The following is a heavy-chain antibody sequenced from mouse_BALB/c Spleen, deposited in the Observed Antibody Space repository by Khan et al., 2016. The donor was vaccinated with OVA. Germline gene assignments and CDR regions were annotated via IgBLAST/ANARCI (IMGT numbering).Heavy chain of an antibody. Sequence: QVQLKESGAELVKAGASVKMSCKASGYTFTSYWMHWVKQRLGQGLEWFAETNPTNGRTYYNEKFKSKATLTVDNSSSPAYMLLSGPTFEDSAVYYCARIKKIVATYFDYWGQGTTLTVSS. J-gene: IGHJ2*01. CDR2: TNPTNGRT. V-gene: IGHV1S81*02. CDR1: GYTFTSYW. D-gene: IGHD1-1*01. CDR3: ARIKKIVATYFDY.